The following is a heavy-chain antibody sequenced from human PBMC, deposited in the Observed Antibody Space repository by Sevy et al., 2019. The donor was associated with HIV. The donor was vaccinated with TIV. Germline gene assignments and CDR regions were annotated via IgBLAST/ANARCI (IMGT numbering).Heavy chain of an antibody. D-gene: IGHD3-10*01. Sequence: GGSLRLSCAASGFTFSSYWMHWVRQAPGKGLVWVSRINSDGSSTSYADSVKGRFTISRDNAKNTLYLQMNSLRAEDTAVYYCARARQEEVWFGELFSARYYMDVWGKGTTVTVSS. CDR1: GFTFSSYW. J-gene: IGHJ6*03. V-gene: IGHV3-74*01. CDR3: ARARQEEVWFGELFSARYYMDV. CDR2: INSDGSST.